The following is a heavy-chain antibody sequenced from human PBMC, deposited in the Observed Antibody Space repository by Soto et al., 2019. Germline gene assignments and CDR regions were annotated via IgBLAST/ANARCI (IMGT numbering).Heavy chain of an antibody. J-gene: IGHJ4*02. V-gene: IGHV4-39*01. Sequence: SETLSLTCTVSGGSISSSSYYWGWIRQPPGKGLEWIGSIYYSGSTYYNPSLKSRVTISVDTSKNQFSLKLSSVTAADTAVYYCASYILSLGPAATDYWGPGTLVTLSS. CDR3: ASYILSLGPAATDY. D-gene: IGHD2-2*01. CDR2: IYYSGST. CDR1: GGSISSSSYY.